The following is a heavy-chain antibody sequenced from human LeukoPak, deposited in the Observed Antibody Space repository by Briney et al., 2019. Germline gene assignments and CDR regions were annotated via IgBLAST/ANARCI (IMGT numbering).Heavy chain of an antibody. J-gene: IGHJ3*02. CDR2: ISYDGSNK. D-gene: IGHD5-18*01. CDR3: ARGGYSYGVNDAFDI. Sequence: GRSLRLSCAASGFTFSSYAMHWVRQAPGKGLEWVAVISYDGSNKYYADSVKGRFTISRDNSKNTLYLQMNSLRAEDTAVYYCARGGYSYGVNDAFDIWGQGTMVTVSS. V-gene: IGHV3-30*04. CDR1: GFTFSSYA.